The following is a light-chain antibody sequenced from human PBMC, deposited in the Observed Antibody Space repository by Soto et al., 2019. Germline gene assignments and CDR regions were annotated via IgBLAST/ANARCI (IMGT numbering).Light chain of an antibody. CDR3: QSYDSSLSAEVV. J-gene: IGLJ2*01. V-gene: IGLV1-40*01. CDR1: SSNIGAGYD. Sequence: QSVLTQPPSVSGAPGQRVTISCTGSSSNIGAGYDVHWYQQLPGTAPKLLIYGNSNRPSGVPDRFSGSKSGTSASLAITGLQDEDEADYYCQSYDSSLSAEVVFGGGTKVTVL. CDR2: GNS.